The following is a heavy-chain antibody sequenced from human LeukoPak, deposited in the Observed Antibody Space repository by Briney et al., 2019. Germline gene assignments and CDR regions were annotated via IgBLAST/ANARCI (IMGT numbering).Heavy chain of an antibody. CDR3: ARVPLDSSGYYQDSLAFDI. J-gene: IGHJ3*02. D-gene: IGHD3-22*01. CDR1: GGSISSYY. CDR2: IYYSGRT. Sequence: SETLSLTCTVSGGSISSYYWSWIRQPPGKGLEWIGYIYYSGRTNYNPSRKSRVTISVDTTKHQLSLKLSSVTAADTAVYYCARVPLDSSGYYQDSLAFDIWGQGTMVTVSS. V-gene: IGHV4-59*01.